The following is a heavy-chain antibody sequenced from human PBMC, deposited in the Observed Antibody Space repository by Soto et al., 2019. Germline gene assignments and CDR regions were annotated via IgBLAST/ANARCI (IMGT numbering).Heavy chain of an antibody. Sequence: SVKVSCKASGGTFSSYAISWVRQAPGQGLEWMGGIIPIFGTANYAQKFQGRVTITADKSTSTAYMELSSLRSEDTAVYYSAKAHDIVVVVAATPARPNSSSYGMDVGGQGTTVT. CDR3: AKAHDIVVVVAATPARPNSSSYGMDV. CDR1: GGTFSSYA. CDR2: IIPIFGTA. J-gene: IGHJ6*02. D-gene: IGHD2-15*01. V-gene: IGHV1-69*06.